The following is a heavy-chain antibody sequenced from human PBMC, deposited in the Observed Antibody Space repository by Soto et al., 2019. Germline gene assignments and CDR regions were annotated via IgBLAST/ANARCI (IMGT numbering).Heavy chain of an antibody. V-gene: IGHV7-4-1*01. CDR2: INTNTGNP. CDR1: GYTFTSYA. CDR3: ARDLLGLPAAMAWFDP. D-gene: IGHD2-2*01. J-gene: IGHJ5*02. Sequence: QVQLVQSGSELKKPGASVKVSCKASGYTFTSYAMNWVRQAPGQGLEWMGWINTNTGNPTYAQGFTGRFLFSLDTSVSTAYLQICSLKAEDTAVYYCARDLLGLPAAMAWFDPWGQGTMVTVSS.